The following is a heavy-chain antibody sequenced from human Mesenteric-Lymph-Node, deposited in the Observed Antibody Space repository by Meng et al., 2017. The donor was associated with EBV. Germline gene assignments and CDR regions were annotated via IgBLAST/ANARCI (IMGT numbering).Heavy chain of an antibody. CDR1: GFRFRDYA. J-gene: IGHJ4*02. CDR2: ISYDGTTK. V-gene: IGHV3-30-3*01. CDR3: VRYGNLFLDS. D-gene: IGHD1-7*01. Sequence: VRLGECGGVVVQCGTSLRLSCAGSGFRFRDYAFNWVRQAPGKGLEWVAVISYDGTTKYYADSVKGRFTNSRDNSQGTLFLQMDSLTTEDTALYYCVRYGNLFLDSWGQGTLVTVSS.